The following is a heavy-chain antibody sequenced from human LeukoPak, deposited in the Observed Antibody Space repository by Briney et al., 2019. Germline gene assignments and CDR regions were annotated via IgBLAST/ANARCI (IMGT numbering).Heavy chain of an antibody. Sequence: GGSLRLPCAASGFTFSSYAMSWVRQAPGKGLEWVSAISGSGGSTYYADSVKGRFTISRDNSKNTLYLQMNSLRAEDTAVYYCAKTVYSSGYYYYYYMDVWGKGTTVTVSS. J-gene: IGHJ6*03. CDR2: ISGSGGST. CDR3: AKTVYSSGYYYYYYMDV. CDR1: GFTFSSYA. D-gene: IGHD3-22*01. V-gene: IGHV3-23*01.